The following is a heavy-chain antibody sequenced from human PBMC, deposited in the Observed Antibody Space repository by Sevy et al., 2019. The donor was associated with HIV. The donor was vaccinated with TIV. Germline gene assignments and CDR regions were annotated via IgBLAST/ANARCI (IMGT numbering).Heavy chain of an antibody. V-gene: IGHV4-59*01. Sequence: SETLSLTCTVSGGSISSYYWSWIRQPPGKGLEWIGYIYYSGSTNYNPSLKSRFTISVDTSKNQFSLKLSSVTAADTAVYYCASVGLYCSGGSCQIDYWGQGTLVTVSS. CDR3: ASVGLYCSGGSCQIDY. J-gene: IGHJ4*02. D-gene: IGHD2-15*01. CDR2: IYYSGST. CDR1: GGSISSYY.